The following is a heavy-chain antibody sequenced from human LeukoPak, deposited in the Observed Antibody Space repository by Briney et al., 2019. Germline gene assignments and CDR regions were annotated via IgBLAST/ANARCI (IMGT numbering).Heavy chain of an antibody. V-gene: IGHV4-59*08. J-gene: IGHJ4*02. CDR2: IYYCGTT. D-gene: IGHD2-2*02. CDR1: GGSISSYY. CDR3: PGHSWARHLYLDLDY. Sequence: SETLSLTCTVSGGSISSYYWSWIRQPPGKGLEWIGYIYYCGTTNYNPPLQSRLTTPVDQSNNHYSLRLMSVTAAAAPVYYCPGHSWARHLYLDLDYWGEGGLVTVSS.